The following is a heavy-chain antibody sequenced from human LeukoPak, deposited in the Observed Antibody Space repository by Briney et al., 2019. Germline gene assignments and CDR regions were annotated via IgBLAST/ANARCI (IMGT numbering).Heavy chain of an antibody. CDR3: ARELTLGIAVAGTGSWFDP. J-gene: IGHJ5*02. V-gene: IGHV1-69*04. CDR1: GGTFSSYA. Sequence: SVTVSCKASGGTFSSYAIRWVRQAPGQGLEWMGRIIPIFGIANYAQKFQGRVTITADKSTSTAYMELSSLRSEDTAVYYCARELTLGIAVAGTGSWFDPWGQGTLVTVSS. D-gene: IGHD6-19*01. CDR2: IIPIFGIA.